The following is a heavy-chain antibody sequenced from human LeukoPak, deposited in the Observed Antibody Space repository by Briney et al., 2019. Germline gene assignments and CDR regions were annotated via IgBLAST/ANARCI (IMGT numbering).Heavy chain of an antibody. CDR3: ASGELYYDILTGYLS. V-gene: IGHV5-51*01. J-gene: IGHJ4*02. CDR1: GYSFTSYW. D-gene: IGHD3-9*01. CDR2: IYPGDSGT. Sequence: GESLKISCKGSGYSFTSYWIGWVRQMPGKGLEWMGIIYPGDSGTRYSPSFQGQVTISADKSISTAYLQWSSLKASDTAMYYCASGELYYDILTGYLSWGQGTLVTVSS.